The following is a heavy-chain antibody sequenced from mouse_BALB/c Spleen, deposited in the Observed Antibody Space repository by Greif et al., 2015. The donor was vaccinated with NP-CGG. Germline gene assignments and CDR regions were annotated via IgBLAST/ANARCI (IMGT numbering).Heavy chain of an antibody. V-gene: IGHV5-17*02. CDR3: ARWGSCPVDARDY. Sequence: EVHLVESGGGLVQPGGSRNLSCAVSGFTFSSFGMHWVRQAPAKGLEWVAYINSGSSTIYYAVTVKGRFTISRDTPKNTLCLQITSLRSVDTAIYYCARWGSCPVDARDYCGQGTSVTISP. CDR2: INSGSSTI. D-gene: IGHD6-1*01. J-gene: IGHJ4*01. CDR1: GFTFSSFG.